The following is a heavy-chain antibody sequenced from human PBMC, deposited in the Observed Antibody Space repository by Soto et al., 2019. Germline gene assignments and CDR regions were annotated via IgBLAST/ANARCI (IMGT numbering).Heavy chain of an antibody. CDR1: GDSFSSNSAG. V-gene: IGHV6-1*01. CDR3: VRFGSGWNY. D-gene: IGHD6-19*01. Sequence: PSQTLSLTCAISGDSFSSNSAGWNWIRQSPSRGLEWLGRTYYRSKWYYEYAVSVKSRITINPDTSKNQFSLQVNSVTPEDTAVYYCVRFGSGWNYWGQGTLVTVSS. J-gene: IGHJ4*02. CDR2: TYYRSKWYY.